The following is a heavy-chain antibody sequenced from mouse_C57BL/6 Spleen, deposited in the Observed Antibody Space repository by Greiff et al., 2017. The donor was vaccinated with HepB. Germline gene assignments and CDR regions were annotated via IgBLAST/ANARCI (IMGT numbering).Heavy chain of an antibody. D-gene: IGHD4-1*01. CDR1: GYTFTDYE. J-gene: IGHJ3*01. CDR3: TRDRWALFAY. CDR2: IDPETGGT. V-gene: IGHV1-15*01. Sequence: QVQLKESGAELVRPGASVTLSCKASGYTFTDYEMHWVKQTPVHGLEWIGAIDPETGGTAYNQKFKGKAILTADKSSSTAYIELRSLTSEDSAVYYCTRDRWALFAYWGQGTLVTVSA.